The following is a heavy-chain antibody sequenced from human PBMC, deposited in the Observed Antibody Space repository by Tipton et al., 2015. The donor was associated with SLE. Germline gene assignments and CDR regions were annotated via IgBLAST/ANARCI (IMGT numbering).Heavy chain of an antibody. V-gene: IGHV4-34*01. CDR2: INHSGST. CDR1: GGSFSGYY. J-gene: IGHJ4*02. Sequence: TLSLTCAVYGGSFSGYYWSWIRQPPGKGLEWIGEINHSGSTNYNPSLKSRVTISVDTSKSQFSLKLSSVTAADTAVYYCARGGRSTFDSWGQGTLVTVSS. CDR3: ARGGRSTFDS.